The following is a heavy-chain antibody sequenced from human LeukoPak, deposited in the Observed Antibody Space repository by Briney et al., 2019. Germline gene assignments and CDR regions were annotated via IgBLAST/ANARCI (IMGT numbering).Heavy chain of an antibody. CDR3: ALKPAYYDSSGSTDY. CDR2: IYYSGST. J-gene: IGHJ4*02. CDR1: GGSISSSSYY. V-gene: IGHV4-39*01. D-gene: IGHD3-22*01. Sequence: SETLSLTCTVSGGSISSSSYYWGWIRQPPGKGLEWIGSIYYSGSTYYNPSLKSRVTISVDTSKNQFSLKLSTVTAADTAVYYCALKPAYYDSSGSTDYWGQGTLVTVSS.